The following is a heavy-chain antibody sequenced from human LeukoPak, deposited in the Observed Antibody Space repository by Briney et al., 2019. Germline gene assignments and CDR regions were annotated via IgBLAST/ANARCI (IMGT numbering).Heavy chain of an antibody. D-gene: IGHD3-22*01. CDR3: ARGGRWTMIVVVITGGDYFDY. CDR1: GFTFSSYE. V-gene: IGHV3-48*03. J-gene: IGHJ4*02. Sequence: GGSLRVSCAASGFTFSSYEMNWVRQAPGKGLEWVSYISSSGSTIYYADSVKGRFTISRDNAKNSLYLQMNSLRAEDTAVYYCARGGRWTMIVVVITGGDYFDYWGQGTLVTVSS. CDR2: ISSSGSTI.